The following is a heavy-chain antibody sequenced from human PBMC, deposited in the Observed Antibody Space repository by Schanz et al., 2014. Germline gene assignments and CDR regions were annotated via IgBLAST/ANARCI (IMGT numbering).Heavy chain of an antibody. CDR1: GFNFKAYA. V-gene: IGHV3-23*04. D-gene: IGHD3-3*01. J-gene: IGHJ4*02. Sequence: EVQLVESGGGLVKPGGSLRLSCAASGFNFKAYAMSWVRQAPGKGLEWVSGIEFSGGTTYYADSVKGRFTISRDNSKNTLYLQMNSLRADDTAVYYCARDLLVSHYDFWSGNDYWGQGTLVTVSS. CDR3: ARDLLVSHYDFWSGNDY. CDR2: IEFSGGTT.